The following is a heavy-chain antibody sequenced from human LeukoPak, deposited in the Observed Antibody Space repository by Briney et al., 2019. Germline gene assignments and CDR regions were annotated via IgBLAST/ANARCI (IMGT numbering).Heavy chain of an antibody. CDR3: ASSYCSGGGCYLPAYYYGMDV. CDR1: GGTCSSYA. V-gene: IGHV1-69*13. CDR2: IIPIFGTA. Sequence: SVKVSCKASGGTCSSYAISWVRQAPGQGLEWMGGIIPIFGTANYAQKFQGRVTITADESTSTAYMELSSLRSEDTAVYYCASSYCSGGGCYLPAYYYGMDVWGQGTTVTVSS. D-gene: IGHD2-15*01. J-gene: IGHJ6*02.